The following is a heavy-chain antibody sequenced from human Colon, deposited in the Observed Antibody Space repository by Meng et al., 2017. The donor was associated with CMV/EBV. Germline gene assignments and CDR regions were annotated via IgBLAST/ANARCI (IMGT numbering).Heavy chain of an antibody. V-gene: IGHV3-30*02. J-gene: IGHJ4*02. D-gene: IGHD3-22*01. Sequence: GGSLRLSCAASGFTFSSYDMHWVRQAPGKGLEWVAFIRYDGDNKYYADSVKGRFTISRDNSKNTLYLQMNSLRAEDTAVYYCAKGPDSSGYGAGYWGQGTLVTVSS. CDR3: AKGPDSSGYGAGY. CDR1: GFTFSSYD. CDR2: IRYDGDNK.